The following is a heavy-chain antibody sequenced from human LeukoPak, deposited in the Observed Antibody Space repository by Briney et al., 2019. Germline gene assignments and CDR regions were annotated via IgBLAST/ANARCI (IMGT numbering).Heavy chain of an antibody. J-gene: IGHJ4*02. CDR3: TTGVLTGYSFDY. CDR1: GFTFSNAW. CDR2: IKSKTDGGTT. D-gene: IGHD3-9*01. Sequence: KSGGSLRLSCAASGFTFSNAWMSWVRQAPGKGLEWVGRIKSKTDGGTTDYAAPVKGRFTISRDDSKNTLYLQMNSLKTEDTAVYYCTTGVLTGYSFDYWGQGTLVTVSS. V-gene: IGHV3-15*01.